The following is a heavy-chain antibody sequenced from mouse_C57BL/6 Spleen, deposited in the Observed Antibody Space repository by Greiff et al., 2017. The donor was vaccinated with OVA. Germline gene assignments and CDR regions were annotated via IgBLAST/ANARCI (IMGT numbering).Heavy chain of an antibody. J-gene: IGHJ3*01. CDR2: IDPSDSYT. V-gene: IGHV1-50*01. CDR3: ARDADSLFAY. Sequence: QVQLQQPGAELVKPGASVKLSCKASGYTFTSYWMQWVKQRPGQGLEWIGEIDPSDSYTNYNQKFKGKATLTVDTSSSPAYMQRSSLTSEDSAVDYCARDADSLFAYWGQGTLVTVSA. CDR1: GYTFTSYW.